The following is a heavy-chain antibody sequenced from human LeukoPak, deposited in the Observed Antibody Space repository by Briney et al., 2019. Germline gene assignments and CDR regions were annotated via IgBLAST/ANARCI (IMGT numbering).Heavy chain of an antibody. CDR1: GFTFSGYW. CDR2: INLDGSGK. Sequence: GSLRLSCAASGFTFSGYWMTWVRQAPGKGLEWVANINLDGSGKDYVDSVKGRFAISRDNAKNSLSLQMNSLRAEDTAVYYCARDSENYYGSGSSHWFDPWGQGTLVTVSS. CDR3: ARDSENYYGSGSSHWFDP. D-gene: IGHD3-10*01. J-gene: IGHJ5*02. V-gene: IGHV3-7*01.